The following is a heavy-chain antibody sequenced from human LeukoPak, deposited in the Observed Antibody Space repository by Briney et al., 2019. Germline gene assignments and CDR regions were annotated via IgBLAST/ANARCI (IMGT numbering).Heavy chain of an antibody. CDR1: GFTFSSYA. J-gene: IGHJ3*02. CDR3: AKSIQQLLRGALDI. Sequence: PGGSLRLSCAASGFTFSSYAMSWVRQAPGKGLEWVSGFSIVGAGTYYADSVRGRFTISRDNSKNTLFLQMNSLRAEDTAVYYCAKSIQQLLRGALDIWGQGTMVTVSS. V-gene: IGHV3-23*01. D-gene: IGHD6-13*01. CDR2: FSIVGAGT.